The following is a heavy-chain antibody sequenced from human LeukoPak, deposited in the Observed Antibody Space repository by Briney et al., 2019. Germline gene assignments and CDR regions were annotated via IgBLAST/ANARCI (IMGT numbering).Heavy chain of an antibody. CDR1: GYTFTGYY. J-gene: IGHJ6*03. V-gene: IGHV1-2*02. D-gene: IGHD6-19*01. Sequence: ASVKVSCKASGYTFTGYYMHWVRQAPGQGLEWMGWINPNSGGTNYAQKFQGRVTMTRDTPISTAYMELSRLRSDDTAVYYCARASVAGTGHYYYYMDVWGKGTTVTISS. CDR3: ARASVAGTGHYYYYMDV. CDR2: INPNSGGT.